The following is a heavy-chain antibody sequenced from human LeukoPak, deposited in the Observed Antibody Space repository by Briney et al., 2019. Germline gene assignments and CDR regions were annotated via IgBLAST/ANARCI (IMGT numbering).Heavy chain of an antibody. J-gene: IGHJ4*02. CDR2: INLSGGSA. D-gene: IGHD6-6*01. V-gene: IGHV1-46*01. CDR1: GYTFTTYY. CDR3: ARDSSLSSFDY. Sequence: ASVKVSCKASGYTFTTYYIHWVRQAPGQGLEWMGIINLSGGSATYAQKFQGRVTMTRDTPTSTVYMELSSLRSEDTAVYYCARDSSLSSFDYWGQGTLVTVSS.